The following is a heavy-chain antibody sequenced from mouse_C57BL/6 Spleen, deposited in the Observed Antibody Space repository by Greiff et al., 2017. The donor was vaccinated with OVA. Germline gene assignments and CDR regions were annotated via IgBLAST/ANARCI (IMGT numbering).Heavy chain of an antibody. J-gene: IGHJ2*01. CDR3: ARLGVTGYYFDD. Sequence: EVKLVESGGGLVKPGGSLKLSCAASGLTFSDYGMHWVRQAPEKGLEWVAYISSGSSTIYYADTVKGRFTISRDNAKNTLFLQMTSLRSEDTAMYYCARLGVTGYYFDDWGQGTTLTVSS. D-gene: IGHD2-12*01. CDR2: ISSGSSTI. V-gene: IGHV5-17*01. CDR1: GLTFSDYG.